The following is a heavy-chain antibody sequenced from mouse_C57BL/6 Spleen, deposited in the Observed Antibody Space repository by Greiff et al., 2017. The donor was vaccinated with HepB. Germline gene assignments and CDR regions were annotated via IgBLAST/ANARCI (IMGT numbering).Heavy chain of an antibody. J-gene: IGHJ3*01. CDR2: ISSGGSYT. CDR3: ARQDYGEGFAY. D-gene: IGHD1-1*01. V-gene: IGHV5-6*01. Sequence: EVQLVESGGDLVKPGGSLKLSCAASGFTFSSYGMSWVRQTPDKRLEWVATISSGGSYTYYPDSVKGRFTISRDNAKNTLYLQMSSLKSEDTAMYYCARQDYGEGFAYWGQGTLVTVSA. CDR1: GFTFSSYG.